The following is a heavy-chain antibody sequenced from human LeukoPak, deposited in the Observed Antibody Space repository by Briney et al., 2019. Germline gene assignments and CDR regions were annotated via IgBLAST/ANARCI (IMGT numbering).Heavy chain of an antibody. V-gene: IGHV4-61*02. CDR1: GGSISSGSYY. D-gene: IGHD6-19*01. CDR3: AGGGWSQFDY. CDR2: IYTSGST. J-gene: IGHJ4*02. Sequence: SQTLSLTCTVSGGSISSGSYYWSWIRQPAGKGLEWIGRIYTSGSTNYSPSLKSRVTISVDTSKNQFSLKLSSVTAADTAVYYCAGGGWSQFDYWGQGTLVTVSS.